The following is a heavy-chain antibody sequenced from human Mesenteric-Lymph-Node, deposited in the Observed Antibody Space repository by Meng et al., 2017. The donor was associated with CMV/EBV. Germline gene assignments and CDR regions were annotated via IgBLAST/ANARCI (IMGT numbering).Heavy chain of an antibody. D-gene: IGHD2/OR15-2a*01. CDR2: INPNSGGT. Sequence: SGYTFRAYYMHWIRQAPGQGLEWMGRINPNSGGTNYPQKFQGRVTMTRDTSITTAYMELSRLTSDDTAVYYCARGVIALARFWYFDLWGRGTLVTVSS. V-gene: IGHV1-2*06. J-gene: IGHJ2*01. CDR3: ARGVIALARFWYFDL. CDR1: GYTFRAYY.